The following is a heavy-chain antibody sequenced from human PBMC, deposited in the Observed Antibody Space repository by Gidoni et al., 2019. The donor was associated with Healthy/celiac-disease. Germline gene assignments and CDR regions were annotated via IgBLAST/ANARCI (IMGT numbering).Heavy chain of an antibody. V-gene: IGHV3-21*01. J-gene: IGHJ4*02. CDR2: ISSSSSYI. Sequence: EVQLVESGGGLVKPGGSLRLACAASGFTFSSYSMNWVRQAPGKGLEWFSTISSSSSYIYYADSVKGRFTISRDNAKNSLYLQMNSLRAEDTAVYYCGAVDIVATRRTWGQGTLVTVSS. CDR3: GAVDIVATRRT. D-gene: IGHD5-12*01. CDR1: GFTFSSYS.